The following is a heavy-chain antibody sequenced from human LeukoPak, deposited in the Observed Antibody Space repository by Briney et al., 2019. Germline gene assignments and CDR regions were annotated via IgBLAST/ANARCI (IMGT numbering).Heavy chain of an antibody. CDR3: AKDWGAYYDSSGFYSGDLDY. CDR2: ISGDGGST. V-gene: IGHV3-43*02. CDR1: GFTFDDYA. D-gene: IGHD3-22*01. Sequence: GGSLRLSCAASGFTFDDYAMHWVRQAPGKGLEWVSLISGDGGSTYYVDSVKGRFTISRDNSKNSLYLQMNSLRTEDTALYYCAKDWGAYYDSSGFYSGDLDYWGQGTLVTVSS. J-gene: IGHJ4*02.